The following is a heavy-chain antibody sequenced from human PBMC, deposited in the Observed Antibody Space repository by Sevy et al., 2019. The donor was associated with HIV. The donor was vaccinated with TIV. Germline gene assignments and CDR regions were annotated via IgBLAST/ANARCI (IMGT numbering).Heavy chain of an antibody. Sequence: GGSLTLSCAASGFTVSSSYITWVRQAPGKGLEWVSVIYSGDGTYYADSLRGRFTISRDNSKNTLYLQMNTLRAEDTAVYYCARASRIVGLIDYWGQGTLVTVSS. V-gene: IGHV3-53*01. CDR3: ARASRIVGLIDY. D-gene: IGHD1-26*01. CDR1: GFTVSSSY. J-gene: IGHJ4*02. CDR2: IYSGDGT.